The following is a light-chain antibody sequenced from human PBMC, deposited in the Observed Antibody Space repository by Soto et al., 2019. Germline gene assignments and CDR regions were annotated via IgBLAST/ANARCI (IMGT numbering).Light chain of an antibody. J-gene: IGKJ2*01. Sequence: EIVLTQSPGTLSLSPGERATLSCRASQSISSSYLAWYQQKPGQAPRLLIYGASSRATGIPDRFSGSGSGTDFTLTISRLEPEDFVVYYCQQYGSSLYTFGQGTNLEIK. CDR3: QQYGSSLYT. CDR1: QSISSSY. V-gene: IGKV3-20*01. CDR2: GAS.